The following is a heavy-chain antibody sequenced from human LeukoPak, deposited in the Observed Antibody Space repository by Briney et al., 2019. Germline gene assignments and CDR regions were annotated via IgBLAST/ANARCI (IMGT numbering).Heavy chain of an antibody. CDR2: IYTSGST. Sequence: SETLSLTCTVSGGSISSYYWSWIRQPAGKGLEWIGRIYTSGSTNYNPSLKSRVTMSVDTSKNQFSLKLSSVTAADTAMYYCARGPNTPHYYDSSGYYFDYWGQGTLVTVSS. J-gene: IGHJ4*02. CDR3: ARGPNTPHYYDSSGYYFDY. V-gene: IGHV4-4*07. CDR1: GGSISSYY. D-gene: IGHD3-22*01.